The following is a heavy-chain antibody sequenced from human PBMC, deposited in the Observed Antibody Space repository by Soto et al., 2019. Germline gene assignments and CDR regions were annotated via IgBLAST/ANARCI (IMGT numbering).Heavy chain of an antibody. CDR3: AKDLLLAYYYDSSGYTY. J-gene: IGHJ4*02. CDR2: ISYDGSNK. D-gene: IGHD3-22*01. V-gene: IGHV3-30*18. CDR1: GFTFSSYG. Sequence: QVQLVESGGGVVQPGRSLRLSCAASGFTFSSYGMHWVRQAPGKGLEWVAVISYDGSNKYYADSVKGRFTISRDNSKNTLYRQMNSMRAEDTAVYYCAKDLLLAYYYDSSGYTYWGQGTLVTVTS.